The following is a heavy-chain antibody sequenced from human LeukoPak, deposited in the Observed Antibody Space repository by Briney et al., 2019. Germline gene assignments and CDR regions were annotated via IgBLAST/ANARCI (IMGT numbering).Heavy chain of an antibody. CDR2: ISSSSSYI. Sequence: SGESLRLSCAASGFTFSSYSMNRVRQAPGQGQEWVSSISSSSSYIYYADSVKGRFTISRDNAKNSLYLQMNSLRAEDTAVYYCARDALGIGMDVWGQGTTVTVSS. CDR3: ARDALGIGMDV. CDR1: GFTFSSYS. J-gene: IGHJ6*02. D-gene: IGHD1-14*01. V-gene: IGHV3-21*01.